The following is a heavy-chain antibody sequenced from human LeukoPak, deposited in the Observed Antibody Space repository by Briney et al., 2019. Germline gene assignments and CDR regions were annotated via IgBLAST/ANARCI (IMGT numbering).Heavy chain of an antibody. CDR3: AGGSGSTFDI. V-gene: IGHV4-34*01. CDR1: GGPFSGYY. Sequence: SETLSLTCAVYGGPFSGYYWSWIRQPPGKGLEWIGEINHSGSTNYNPSLKSRVTISVDTSKNQFSLKLSSVTAADTAVYYCAGGSGSTFDIWGQGTMVTVSS. CDR2: INHSGST. D-gene: IGHD3-10*01. J-gene: IGHJ3*02.